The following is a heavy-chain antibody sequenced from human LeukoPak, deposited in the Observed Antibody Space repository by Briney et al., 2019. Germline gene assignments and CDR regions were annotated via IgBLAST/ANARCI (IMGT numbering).Heavy chain of an antibody. V-gene: IGHV3-7*01. Sequence: PGGSLRLSCAASGFTFSSYWMSWVRQAPGKGLGWVDNIKQDGSEKYYVDSVKGRFTISRDNAKNSLYLQMNSLRAEDTAVYYCARERITTVTTPFDYWGQGTLVTVSS. CDR2: IKQDGSEK. CDR3: ARERITTVTTPFDY. D-gene: IGHD4-17*01. CDR1: GFTFSSYW. J-gene: IGHJ4*02.